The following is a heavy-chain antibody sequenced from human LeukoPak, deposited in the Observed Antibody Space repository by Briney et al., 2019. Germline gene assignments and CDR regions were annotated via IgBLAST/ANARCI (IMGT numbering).Heavy chain of an antibody. CDR2: IYNSGST. D-gene: IGHD6-6*01. V-gene: IGHV4-4*09. J-gene: IGHJ4*02. CDR1: GGSISSYY. CDR3: ARETLSSSVDY. Sequence: SETLSLTCTVSGGSISSYYWSWIRQPPGKGLEWIGYIYNSGSTNYNPSLKSRVTISVDTSKNQFSLKLSSVTAADTAVYYCARETLSSSVDYCGQGTLVTVSS.